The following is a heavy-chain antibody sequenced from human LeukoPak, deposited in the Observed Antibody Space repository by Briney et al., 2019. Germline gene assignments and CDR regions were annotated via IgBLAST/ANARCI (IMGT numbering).Heavy chain of an antibody. CDR3: ARASLGGSRRSLRIDY. CDR1: GFTFSSYE. Sequence: AGGSLRLSCAASGFTFSSYEMNWVRQAPGKGLEWVSYISSSGSTIYYADSVKGRFTISRDNARNSLYLQMNSLRAEDTAVYYCARASLGGSRRSLRIDYWGQGTLVTVSS. D-gene: IGHD6-13*01. J-gene: IGHJ4*02. CDR2: ISSSGSTI. V-gene: IGHV3-48*03.